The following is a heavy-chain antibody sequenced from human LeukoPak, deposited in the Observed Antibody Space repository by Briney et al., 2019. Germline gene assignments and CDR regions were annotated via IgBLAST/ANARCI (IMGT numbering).Heavy chain of an antibody. Sequence: GGSLRLSCAASGFTFDDYAMHWVRQAPGKGLEWVSLISWDGGSTYYADSVKGRFTISRDNSKNSLYLQMNSLRAEDTALYYCAKSRYCSSTSCLGYFDYWGQGTLVTVSS. CDR3: AKSRYCSSTSCLGYFDY. D-gene: IGHD2-2*01. CDR2: ISWDGGST. J-gene: IGHJ4*02. CDR1: GFTFDDYA. V-gene: IGHV3-43D*03.